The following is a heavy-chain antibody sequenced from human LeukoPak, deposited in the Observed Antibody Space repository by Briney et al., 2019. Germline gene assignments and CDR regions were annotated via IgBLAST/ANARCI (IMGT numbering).Heavy chain of an antibody. Sequence: PGRSLRLSCAASGFTFSSYGMHWVRQAPGKGLEWVAVISYDGSNKYYADSVKGRFTISRDNSKNTLYLQMNSLRAEDTAAYYCAKDKGIGNYYYYYGMDVWGQGTTVTVSS. CDR3: AKDKGIGNYYYYYGMDV. CDR2: ISYDGSNK. CDR1: GFTFSSYG. J-gene: IGHJ6*02. V-gene: IGHV3-30*18. D-gene: IGHD2-15*01.